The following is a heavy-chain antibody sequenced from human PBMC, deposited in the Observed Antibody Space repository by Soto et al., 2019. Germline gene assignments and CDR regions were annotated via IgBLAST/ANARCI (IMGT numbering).Heavy chain of an antibody. J-gene: IGHJ6*02. D-gene: IGHD1-26*01. CDR2: ISYDGSNK. CDR1: GFTFSSYA. CDR3: ARDLPPYRYERTYYYYGMDV. V-gene: IGHV3-30-3*01. Sequence: GGSLRLSCAASGFTFSSYAMHWVRQAPGKGLEWVAVISYDGSNKYYADSVKGRFTISRDNSRNTLYLQMNSLRAEDTAVYYCARDLPPYRYERTYYYYGMDVWGQGTTVTVSS.